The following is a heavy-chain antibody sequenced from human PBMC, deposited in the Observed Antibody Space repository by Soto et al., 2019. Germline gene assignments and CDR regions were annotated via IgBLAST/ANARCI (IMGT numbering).Heavy chain of an antibody. V-gene: IGHV3-49*03. J-gene: IGHJ6*02. CDR1: GFTFGDYA. D-gene: IGHD1-7*01. CDR2: IRSKAYGGTT. CDR3: TRDQSPITGTTPFHNPYGMDV. Sequence: GGSLRLSCTASGFTFGDYAMSWFRQAPGKGLEWVGFIRSKAYGGTTEYAASVKGRFTISRDDSKSIAYLQMNSLKTEDTAVYYCTRDQSPITGTTPFHNPYGMDVWGQGPTVTVSS.